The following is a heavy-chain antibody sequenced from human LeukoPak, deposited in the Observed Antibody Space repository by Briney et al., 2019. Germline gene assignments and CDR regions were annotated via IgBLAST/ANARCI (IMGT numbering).Heavy chain of an antibody. J-gene: IGHJ4*02. CDR2: ISDSGGST. V-gene: IGHV3-23*01. CDR3: AKDLELERGMADYFDY. D-gene: IGHD1-1*01. CDR1: GFTFSRYA. Sequence: QPGGSLRLSCVVSGFTFSRYAMTWVRQAPGKGLEWVSTISDSGGSTYYADSVKGRFSISRDNSKNTLYLQMHSLRAEDTDVYYCAKDLELERGMADYFDYWGQGTLVTVSS.